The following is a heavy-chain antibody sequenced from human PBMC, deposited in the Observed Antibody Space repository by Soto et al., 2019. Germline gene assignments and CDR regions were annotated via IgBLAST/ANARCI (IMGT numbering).Heavy chain of an antibody. CDR1: GFTFSGYG. J-gene: IGHJ4*02. Sequence: GGSLRLSCAASGFTFSGYGMRWVRQAPGKGLEWVAVISYDGSNTYYADSVKGRFTISRDNSKNTLFMQMNSLRTEDTAVYYCAKDPRGTYYYGSGSYTYYFDLWGQGTLVTVSS. CDR3: AKDPRGTYYYGSGSYTYYFDL. V-gene: IGHV3-30*18. CDR2: ISYDGSNT. D-gene: IGHD3-10*01.